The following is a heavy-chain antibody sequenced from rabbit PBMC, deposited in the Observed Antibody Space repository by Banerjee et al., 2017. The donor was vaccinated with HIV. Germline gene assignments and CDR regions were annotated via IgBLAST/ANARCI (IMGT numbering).Heavy chain of an antibody. D-gene: IGHD6-1*01. V-gene: IGHV1S47*01. CDR2: IDPVFGST. CDR3: ARSDYIYIKFNL. J-gene: IGHJ4*01. CDR1: GFDFSSYY. Sequence: QEQLKESGGGLVQPGGSLKLSCKASGFDFSSYYMSWVRQAPGKGLEWIGYIDPVFGSTYYASWVNGRFTISRSTSLNTVTLQLNSLTAADTATYFCARSDYIYIKFNLWGQGTLVTVS.